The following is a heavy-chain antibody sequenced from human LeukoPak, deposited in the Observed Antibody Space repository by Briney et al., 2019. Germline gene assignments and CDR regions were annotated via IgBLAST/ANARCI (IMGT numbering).Heavy chain of an antibody. V-gene: IGHV4-39*07. CDR3: ARGRGYYYGSGSYKNWFDP. J-gene: IGHJ5*02. CDR1: GGSISSGDYY. D-gene: IGHD3-10*01. CDR2: INHSGST. Sequence: SETLSLTCTVSGGSISSGDYYWSWIRQPPGKGLEWIGEINHSGSTNYNPSLKSRVTISVDTSKNQFSLKLSSVTAADTAVYYCARGRGYYYGSGSYKNWFDPWGQGTLVTVSS.